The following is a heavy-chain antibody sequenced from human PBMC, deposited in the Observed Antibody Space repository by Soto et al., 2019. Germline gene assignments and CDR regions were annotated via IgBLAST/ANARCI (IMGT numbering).Heavy chain of an antibody. D-gene: IGHD3-3*01. V-gene: IGHV3-21*01. Sequence: EVQLVESGGGLVKPGGSLRLSCAASGFTFSSYSMSWVRQAPGKGLEWVSSISSSSSYIYYADSVKGRFTISRDNAKNSLYLQMNSLRAEDTAVYYCARDLYDFWSGYYTGWFDPWGQGTLVTVSS. CDR1: GFTFSSYS. J-gene: IGHJ5*02. CDR3: ARDLYDFWSGYYTGWFDP. CDR2: ISSSSSYI.